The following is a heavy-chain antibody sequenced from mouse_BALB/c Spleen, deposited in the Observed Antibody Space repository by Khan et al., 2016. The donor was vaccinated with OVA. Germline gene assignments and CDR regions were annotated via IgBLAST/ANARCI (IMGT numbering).Heavy chain of an antibody. CDR1: GFSLNSYG. D-gene: IGHD1-1*01. J-gene: IGHJ4*01. CDR3: AKFTPYYYSMDY. Sequence: VELVESGPGLVAPSQSLSITCTVSGFSLNSYGVNWVRQPPGKGLEWLGVIWGDGSTNYHSALKSRLIISKDDSKSQVFLKLNSLQTDDTATYYCAKFTPYYYSMDYWGQGTSVTVSS. V-gene: IGHV2-3*01. CDR2: IWGDGST.